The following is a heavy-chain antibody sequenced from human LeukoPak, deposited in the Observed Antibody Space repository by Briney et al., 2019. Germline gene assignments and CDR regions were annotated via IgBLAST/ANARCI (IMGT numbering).Heavy chain of an antibody. V-gene: IGHV1-69*13. Sequence: SVKVSCKASGGTFSSYAISWVRQAPGQGLEWMGGIIPIFGTANYAQKFQGRVTITADESTSTAYMELSSLRSEDTAVYYCARDSTTMARGINYYYGMDVWGKGTTVTVSS. D-gene: IGHD3-10*01. CDR3: ARDSTTMARGINYYYGMDV. CDR1: GGTFSSYA. CDR2: IIPIFGTA. J-gene: IGHJ6*04.